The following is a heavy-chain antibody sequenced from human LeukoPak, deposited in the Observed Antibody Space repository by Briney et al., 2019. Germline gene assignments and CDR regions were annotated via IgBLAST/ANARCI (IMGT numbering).Heavy chain of an antibody. V-gene: IGHV1-18*01. J-gene: IGHJ5*02. Sequence: GASVKVSCKASGYTFTSYGISWVRQAPGQGLEWMGWISAYNGNTNYAQKLQGRVTMTTDTSTSTAYMELRSLRSDDTAVYYCARGPMKGYDSPRGNWFDPWGQGILVTVSS. D-gene: IGHD3-22*01. CDR1: GYTFTSYG. CDR3: ARGPMKGYDSPRGNWFDP. CDR2: ISAYNGNT.